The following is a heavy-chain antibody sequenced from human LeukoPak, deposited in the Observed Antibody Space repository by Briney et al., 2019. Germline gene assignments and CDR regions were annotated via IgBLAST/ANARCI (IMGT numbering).Heavy chain of an antibody. Sequence: GGSLRLSCAASGFTFDDYGMSWVRQAPGKGLESVSGINWNGGSTGYADSVKGRFTISRDNAKNSLYLQMNSLRAEDTALYHCARNAVAGTFYYYMDVWGKGTTVTVSS. CDR1: GFTFDDYG. CDR3: ARNAVAGTFYYYMDV. D-gene: IGHD6-19*01. J-gene: IGHJ6*03. CDR2: INWNGGST. V-gene: IGHV3-20*01.